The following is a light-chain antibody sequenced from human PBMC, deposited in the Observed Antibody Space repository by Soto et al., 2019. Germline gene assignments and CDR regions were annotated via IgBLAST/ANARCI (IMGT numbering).Light chain of an antibody. CDR1: QTILYSPNNKNY. CDR3: QQYYDPPRT. Sequence: DIVMTQSPDSLAVSLGERATINCKSSQTILYSPNNKNYLAWYQKKAGQPPKLLISWASTRESGVPDRCSRSGSGPDFTLTISSLEAEDVAVYYWQQYYDPPRTFGQGTKVEFK. V-gene: IGKV4-1*01. CDR2: WAS. J-gene: IGKJ1*01.